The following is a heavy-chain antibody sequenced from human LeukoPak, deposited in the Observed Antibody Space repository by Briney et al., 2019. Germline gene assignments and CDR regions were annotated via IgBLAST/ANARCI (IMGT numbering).Heavy chain of an antibody. D-gene: IGHD5-12*01. CDR2: ISGSGGGT. CDR1: GFTFSSYA. CDR3: AKDMEDIVATDRVDY. V-gene: IGHV3-23*01. J-gene: IGHJ4*02. Sequence: PGGSLRLSCAASGFTFSSYAMSWVRQAPGKGLEWVSAISGSGGGTYYADSVKGRFTISRDNSKNTLCLQMNSLRAEDTAVYYCAKDMEDIVATDRVDYWGQGTLVTVSS.